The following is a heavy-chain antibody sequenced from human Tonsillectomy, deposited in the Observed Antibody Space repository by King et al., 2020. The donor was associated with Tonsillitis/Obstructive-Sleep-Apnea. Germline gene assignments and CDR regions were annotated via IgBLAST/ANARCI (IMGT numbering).Heavy chain of an antibody. CDR1: GESISSGGSY. CDR2: IYKGVNP. V-gene: IGHV4-31*03. D-gene: IGHD5-12*01. CDR3: ARDKGYSGYLDS. J-gene: IGHJ4*02. Sequence: VQLQESGPGLVKPSQTLSLTCTVSGESISSGGSYWSWIRQHPGKGLEWIGYIYKGVNPYYAPSLKSRVTISVTTSKNQLSLQLSSVTAADTAVYYCARDKGYSGYLDSWGQGTLVTVSS.